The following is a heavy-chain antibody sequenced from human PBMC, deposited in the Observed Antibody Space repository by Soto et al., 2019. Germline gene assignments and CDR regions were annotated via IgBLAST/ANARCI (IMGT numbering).Heavy chain of an antibody. CDR2: IKSKTDGGTT. Sequence: EVQLVESGGGLVKPWGSLRLSCAASGFTFSNAWMNWFRQPPGKGLEWVGRIKSKTDGGTTDYAAPVKGRFTISRDDSKNTLYLQRNSLKTEDTAVYYCTTTWASRQGAYYYYGMDVWGQGTTVTVSS. D-gene: IGHD1-26*01. CDR1: GFTFSNAW. CDR3: TTTWASRQGAYYYYGMDV. V-gene: IGHV3-15*07. J-gene: IGHJ6*02.